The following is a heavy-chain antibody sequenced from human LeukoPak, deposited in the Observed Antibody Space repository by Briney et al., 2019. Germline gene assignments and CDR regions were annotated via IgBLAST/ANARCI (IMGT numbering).Heavy chain of an antibody. V-gene: IGHV3-21*01. Sequence: PGGSLRLSCAASGFTFSSYSMNWVRQAPGKGLEWVSSISSSSSYIYYGDSVKGRFTISRDNAKNSLYLQMNSLRAEDTAVYYCARDLRALDAFDIWGQGTMVTVSS. CDR3: ARDLRALDAFDI. CDR2: ISSSSSYI. J-gene: IGHJ3*02. CDR1: GFTFSSYS.